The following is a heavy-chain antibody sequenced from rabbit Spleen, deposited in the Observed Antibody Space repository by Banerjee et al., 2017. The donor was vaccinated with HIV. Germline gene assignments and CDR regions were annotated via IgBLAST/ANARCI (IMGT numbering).Heavy chain of an antibody. CDR1: GFSFSGY. J-gene: IGHJ4*01. CDR2: INAGSSGSV. V-gene: IGHV1S40*01. CDR3: ARGGYDGGDGHNL. D-gene: IGHD2-1*01. Sequence: QSLEESGGDLVKPGASLTLTCTASGFSFSGYMCWVRQAPGKGLEWIGCINAGSSGSVYYVSWAKGRFTISKISSTTVTLQMTSLTAADTATYFCARGGYDGGDGHNLWGPGTLVTVS.